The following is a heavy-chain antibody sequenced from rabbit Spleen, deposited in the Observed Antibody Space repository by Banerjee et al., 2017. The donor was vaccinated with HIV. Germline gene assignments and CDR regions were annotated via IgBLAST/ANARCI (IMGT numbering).Heavy chain of an antibody. CDR1: GFSFSSSYY. CDR3: ARDLAGVIGWNFGL. D-gene: IGHD4-1*01. J-gene: IGHJ4*01. V-gene: IGHV1S45*01. Sequence: QEQLVESGGGLVKPGGTLTLTCTASGFSFSSSYYMCWVRQAPGKGLEWIGCIYGGDGSSTAYANWAKGRFTISKTSSTTVPLQMTSLTAADTATYFCARDLAGVIGWNFGLWGPGTLVTVS. CDR2: IYGGDGSST.